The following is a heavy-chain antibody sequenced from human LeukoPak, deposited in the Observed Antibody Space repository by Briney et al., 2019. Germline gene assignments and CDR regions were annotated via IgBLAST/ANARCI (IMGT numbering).Heavy chain of an antibody. Sequence: SETLSLTCTVSGGSISSSSYYWGWIRQPPGKGLEWIGSIYYSGSTSYNPSLKSRVTISVDTSKNQFSLKLSSVTAADTAVYYCARHSGYSYGYGFDYWGQGTLVTVSS. CDR2: IYYSGST. V-gene: IGHV4-39*01. D-gene: IGHD5-18*01. J-gene: IGHJ4*02. CDR1: GGSISSSSYY. CDR3: ARHSGYSYGYGFDY.